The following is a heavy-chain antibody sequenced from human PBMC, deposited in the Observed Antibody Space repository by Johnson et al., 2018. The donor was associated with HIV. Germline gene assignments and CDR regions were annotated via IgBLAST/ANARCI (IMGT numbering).Heavy chain of an antibody. D-gene: IGHD3-22*01. CDR2: ISYDGSNK. CDR3: AREGNYYDSSSHVFDI. Sequence: VQLVESGGGVVQPGRSLRLSCAVSGFTFSSYGMHWVRRAPGKGLEWVAVISYDGSNKYYADSVRGRFTISRDKSRNTLYLQMNSLRAEDTAVHYCAREGNYYDSSSHVFDIWGQGTMVTVSS. CDR1: GFTFSSYG. V-gene: IGHV3-30*03. J-gene: IGHJ3*02.